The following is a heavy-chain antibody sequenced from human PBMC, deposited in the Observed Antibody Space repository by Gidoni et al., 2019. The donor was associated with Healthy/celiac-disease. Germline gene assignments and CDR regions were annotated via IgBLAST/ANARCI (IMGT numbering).Heavy chain of an antibody. J-gene: IGHJ6*02. Sequence: QVQLVQSGAEVKKPGSSVKVSCKASGGTFSSYAISWVRQAPGQGLEWMGGITPLFGTANYAQKFQGRVTITADESTSTAYMELSSLRSEDTAVYYCASPSAFHSSSWYRSYGRYYGMDVWGQGTTVTVSS. V-gene: IGHV1-69*01. CDR1: GGTFSSYA. CDR3: ASPSAFHSSSWYRSYGRYYGMDV. D-gene: IGHD6-13*01. CDR2: ITPLFGTA.